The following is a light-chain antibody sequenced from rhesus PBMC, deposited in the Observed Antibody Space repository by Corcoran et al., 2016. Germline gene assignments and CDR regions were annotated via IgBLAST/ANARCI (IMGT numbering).Light chain of an antibody. V-gene: IGKV1-74*01. CDR1: QDISRY. CDR2: TAS. J-gene: IGKJ2*01. CDR3: QHGYGTPYS. Sequence: DIQMTQSSSSLSASVGDTVTITCRASQDISRYLNWFQQKPGKAPKLLIYTASNLESGVPSRFSGSGYGTDYTFTISSLQPEYVATYYCQHGYGTPYSFGQGTKVQIK.